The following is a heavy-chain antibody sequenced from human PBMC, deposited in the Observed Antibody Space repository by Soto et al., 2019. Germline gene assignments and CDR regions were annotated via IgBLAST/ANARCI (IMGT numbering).Heavy chain of an antibody. J-gene: IGHJ6*02. CDR2: IYHSGST. CDR3: ARGGSGSYYYGMDV. CDR1: GGSISSGGYS. D-gene: IGHD3-10*01. V-gene: IGHV4-30-2*01. Sequence: PSETLSLTCAVSGGSISSGGYSWSWIRQPPGKGLEWIGYIYHSGSTYYNPSLKSRVTISVDRSKNQFSLKLSSVTAADTAVYYCARGGSGSYYYGMDVWGQGTTGTVS.